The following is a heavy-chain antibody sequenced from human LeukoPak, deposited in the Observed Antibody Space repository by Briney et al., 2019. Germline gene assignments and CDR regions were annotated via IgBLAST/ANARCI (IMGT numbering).Heavy chain of an antibody. CDR2: IKSKTDGGTT. V-gene: IGHV3-15*01. CDR1: GFTFSNAW. CDR3: TTVRLLYGSGSYS. D-gene: IGHD3-10*01. Sequence: PGGSLRLSCAASGFTFSNAWMSWVRQAPGKGLEWVGRIKSKTDGGTTDYAAPVKGRFTISRDDSKNTLYLQMNSLKTEDTAVYYCTTVRLLYGSGSYSWGQGTLVTVSS. J-gene: IGHJ4*02.